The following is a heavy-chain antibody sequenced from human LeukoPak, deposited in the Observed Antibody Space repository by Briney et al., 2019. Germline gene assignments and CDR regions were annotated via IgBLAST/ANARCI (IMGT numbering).Heavy chain of an antibody. CDR3: ATASAMAVISY. Sequence: ASVKVSCKASGYTFTGYYMHWVQQAPGKGLEWMGLVDPEDGETIYAEKFQGRVTITADTSTDTAYMELSSLRSEDTAVHYCATASAMAVISYWGPGTLVTVSS. V-gene: IGHV1-69-2*01. CDR1: GYTFTGYY. J-gene: IGHJ4*02. D-gene: IGHD5-18*01. CDR2: VDPEDGET.